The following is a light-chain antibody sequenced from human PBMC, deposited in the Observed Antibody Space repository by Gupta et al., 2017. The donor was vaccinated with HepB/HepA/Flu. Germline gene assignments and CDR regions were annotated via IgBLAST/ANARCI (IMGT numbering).Light chain of an antibody. J-gene: IGLJ3*02. V-gene: IGLV1-47*01. CDR1: SSNIGSNY. CDR2: RNN. Sequence: QSVLPQPPSESGTPGQRVTISCSGSSSNIGSNYVSCYQQLPGTAPKLLIYRNNQRPSGVPDRFSGSKYGTSASLAISGLRSEDGADYYCAAWDDSLSGWVVGGGTKLTVL. CDR3: AAWDDSLSGWV.